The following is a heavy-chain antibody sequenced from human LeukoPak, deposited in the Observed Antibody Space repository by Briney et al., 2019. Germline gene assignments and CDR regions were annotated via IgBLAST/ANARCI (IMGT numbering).Heavy chain of an antibody. CDR2: ISYDGSNK. D-gene: IGHD2-2*01. V-gene: IGHV3-30*18. CDR3: AKIPIVVVPAAIDLDY. CDR1: GFTFSSYG. Sequence: PGGSLRLSCAASGFTFSSYGMHWVRQAPGKGLEWVAVISYDGSNKYYADSVKGRFTISRDNSKNTLYLQMNSLRAEDTAVYYCAKIPIVVVPAAIDLDYWGQGTLVTVSS. J-gene: IGHJ4*02.